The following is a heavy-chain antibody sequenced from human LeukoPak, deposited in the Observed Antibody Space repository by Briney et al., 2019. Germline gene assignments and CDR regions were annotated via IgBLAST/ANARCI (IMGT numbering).Heavy chain of an antibody. V-gene: IGHV4-31*03. CDR3: ARVDSSPNLRTFDY. Sequence: PSETLSLTCTVSGGSISCGGYYWSWIRQHPGKGLEWIGYIYYSGSTYYNPSLKSRVTISVDTSKNQFSLKLSSVTAADTAVYYCARVDSSPNLRTFDYWGQGTLVTVSS. J-gene: IGHJ4*02. CDR1: GGSISCGGYY. D-gene: IGHD6-13*01. CDR2: IYYSGST.